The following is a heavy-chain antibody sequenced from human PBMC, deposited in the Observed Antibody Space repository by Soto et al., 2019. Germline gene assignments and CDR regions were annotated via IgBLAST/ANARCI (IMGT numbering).Heavy chain of an antibody. CDR1: GYTFTSYG. V-gene: IGHV1-18*04. CDR2: ISAYNGNT. J-gene: IGHJ6*02. CDR3: ARDLGRITIFGVAKSPGTSYYYGMDV. Sequence: ASVKVSCKASGYTFTSYGISWVRQAPGQGLEWMGWISAYNGNTNYAQKLQGRVTMTTDTSTSTAYMELRSLRSDDTAVYYCARDLGRITIFGVAKSPGTSYYYGMDVWGQGTTVTVSS. D-gene: IGHD3-3*01.